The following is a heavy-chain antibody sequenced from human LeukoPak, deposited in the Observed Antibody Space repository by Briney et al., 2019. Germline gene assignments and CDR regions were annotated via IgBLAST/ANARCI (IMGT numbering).Heavy chain of an antibody. Sequence: SETLSLTCTVSGGSISSSSYYWGWIRQPPGKGLEWIGSIYYSGSTYYNPSLKSRLTMSVDTSKKQFSLRLSSVTAADTAIYYCARENVADGEDHWGQGTLVTVSS. CDR3: ARENVADGEDH. V-gene: IGHV4-39*07. J-gene: IGHJ4*02. D-gene: IGHD3-10*01. CDR2: IYYSGST. CDR1: GGSISSSSYY.